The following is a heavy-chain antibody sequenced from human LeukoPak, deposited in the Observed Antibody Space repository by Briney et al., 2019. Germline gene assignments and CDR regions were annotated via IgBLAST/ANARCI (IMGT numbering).Heavy chain of an antibody. CDR1: GFSFSSYS. CDR3: ARKSGSSGYPFDY. CDR2: ITGSSSAM. D-gene: IGHD3-22*01. J-gene: IGHJ4*02. Sequence: PGGSLRPSCAASGFSFSSYSMNWVRQAPGKGLEWVSYITGSSSAMHYADSVKGRFTISRDNVKNSLYLQMNSLRAEDTAVYYCARKSGSSGYPFDYWGQGTLVTVST. V-gene: IGHV3-48*01.